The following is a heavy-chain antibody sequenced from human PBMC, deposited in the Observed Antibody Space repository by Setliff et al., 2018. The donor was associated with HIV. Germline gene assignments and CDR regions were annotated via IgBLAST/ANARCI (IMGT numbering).Heavy chain of an antibody. J-gene: IGHJ4*02. CDR2: ISPDGNNK. CDR1: GFTFNNYR. V-gene: IGHV3-30*04. CDR3: ARENNFDY. Sequence: PGGSLRLSCAASGFTFNNYRFHWVRQTPGKGLEWVTNISPDGNNKYYADSVKGRFTVSRDNSRDTLYLQMNSLRAEDTALYYCARENNFDYWGQGTLVTVSS.